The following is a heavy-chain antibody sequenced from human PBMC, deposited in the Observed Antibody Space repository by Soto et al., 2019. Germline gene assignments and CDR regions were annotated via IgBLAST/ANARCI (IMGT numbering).Heavy chain of an antibody. J-gene: IGHJ4*02. D-gene: IGHD3-16*01. V-gene: IGHV1-2*02. CDR2: IIPNIGIT. CDR3: AGGRYFDY. CDR1: GYTFTGYY. Sequence: GASVKVSCKASGYTFTGYYMHWVRQAPGQGLEWMGRIIPNIGITNYAQKFQGRVTITRDKSTSTAYMELSSLRSEDTAVYYCAGGRYFDYWGQGTLVTVSS.